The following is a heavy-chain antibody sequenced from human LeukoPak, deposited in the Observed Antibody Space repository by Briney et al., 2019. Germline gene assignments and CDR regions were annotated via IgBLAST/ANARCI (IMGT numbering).Heavy chain of an antibody. J-gene: IGHJ3*02. V-gene: IGHV5-51*01. CDR1: GYSFTSFW. D-gene: IGHD3-22*01. Sequence: GESLKISCRGSGYSFTSFWIGWVRQVPGKGLEWIGIIYPGDSDTRYSPSFQGQVTISADKSISTAYLQWSSLKASDTAMYYCARRQTVNSRAFDIWGQGTMVTVSS. CDR3: ARRQTVNSRAFDI. CDR2: IYPGDSDT.